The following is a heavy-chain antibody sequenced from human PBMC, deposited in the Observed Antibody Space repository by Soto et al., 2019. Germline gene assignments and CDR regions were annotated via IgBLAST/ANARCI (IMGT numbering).Heavy chain of an antibody. J-gene: IGHJ4*02. V-gene: IGHV4-4*02. Sequence: QVQLQESGPGLVKPSETLSLTCDVSGGSISSGDWWSWVRQPPGKGLEWIGEIYHSGYTHYNPSLKSRVTISVDKCKNQFSLKMSAVTAADTAVYYCARDLDYRVEDGWGQGTLVTVSS. CDR2: IYHSGYT. CDR1: GGSISSGDW. CDR3: ARDLDYRVEDG. D-gene: IGHD3-9*01.